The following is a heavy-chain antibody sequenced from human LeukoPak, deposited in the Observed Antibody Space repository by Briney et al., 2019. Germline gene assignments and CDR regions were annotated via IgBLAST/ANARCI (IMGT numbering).Heavy chain of an antibody. D-gene: IGHD4-17*01. Sequence: GGSLRLSCAASGFTFSSYRMHWVRQAPGKGLVWVSRINSDGTSTSYADSVKGRYTISRDNAKNTLYLQMNSLRAEDTAVYYCARALYGDPHFDYWGQGTLVTVSS. J-gene: IGHJ4*02. CDR1: GFTFSSYR. CDR3: ARALYGDPHFDY. V-gene: IGHV3-74*01. CDR2: INSDGTST.